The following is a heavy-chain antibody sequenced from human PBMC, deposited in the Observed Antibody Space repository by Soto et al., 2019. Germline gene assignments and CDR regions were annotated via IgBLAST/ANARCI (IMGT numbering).Heavy chain of an antibody. CDR1: GYTFTSYT. D-gene: IGHD3-10*01. CDR2: INTGNGNT. J-gene: IGHJ4*02. Sequence: QVQLVQSGAEVKKPGASVKVSCKASGYTFTSYTLHWVRQAPGQRLEWMGWINTGNGNTKYSHKFQGRVTITRDTSAGTAYMELRILRSADRAVYYSARGDPIVRGVIIDYFDDWGQGTLVTVSS. CDR3: ARGDPIVRGVIIDYFDD. V-gene: IGHV1-3*04.